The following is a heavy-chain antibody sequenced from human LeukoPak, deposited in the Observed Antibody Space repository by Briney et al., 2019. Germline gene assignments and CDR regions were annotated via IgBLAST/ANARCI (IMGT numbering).Heavy chain of an antibody. D-gene: IGHD3-22*01. CDR2: IWYDGSNK. Sequence: PGRPLRLSCAASGFTFSSYGMHWVRQAPGKGLEWVAVIWYDGSNKYYADSVKGRFTISRDNSKNTLYLQMNSLRAEDTAVYYCARERYDSSGYGYYYGMDVWGQGTTVTVSS. CDR1: GFTFSSYG. V-gene: IGHV3-33*01. CDR3: ARERYDSSGYGYYYGMDV. J-gene: IGHJ6*02.